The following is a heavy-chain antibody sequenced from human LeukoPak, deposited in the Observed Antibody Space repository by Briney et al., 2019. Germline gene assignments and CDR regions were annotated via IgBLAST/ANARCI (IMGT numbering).Heavy chain of an antibody. D-gene: IGHD6-6*01. J-gene: IGHJ6*02. CDR3: ARSPPYSSSSGNNYGRDV. Sequence: GGSLRLSCAASGFTFSSYSMNWVRQAPGKGLEWVSSISSSSSYIYYADSVKGRFTISRDNAKNSLYLQMNSLRAEDTAVYYCARSPPYSSSSGNNYGRDVWAKGPRSPSP. V-gene: IGHV3-21*01. CDR1: GFTFSSYS. CDR2: ISSSSSYI.